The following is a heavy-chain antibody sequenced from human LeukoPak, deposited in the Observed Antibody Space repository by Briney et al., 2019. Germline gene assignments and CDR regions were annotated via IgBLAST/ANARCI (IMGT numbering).Heavy chain of an antibody. CDR3: EVMVYVHFDC. J-gene: IGHJ4*02. D-gene: IGHD2-8*01. CDR2: ISSDSSNT. V-gene: IGHV3-48*01. CDR1: GFTFNTYG. Sequence: PGGSLRLSCAASGFTFNTYGMNWVRQAPGKGLEWISYISSDSSNTYYADSVKGRFIISRDNAKNSLFLHMNSLRAEDTAVYYCEVMVYVHFDCWGQGALVTVSS.